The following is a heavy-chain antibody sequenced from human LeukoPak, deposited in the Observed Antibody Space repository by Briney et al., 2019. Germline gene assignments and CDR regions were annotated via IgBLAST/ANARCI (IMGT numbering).Heavy chain of an antibody. D-gene: IGHD3-10*01. CDR2: IGGSRGTT. CDR3: AKGPYGPGAFDI. V-gene: IGHV3-23*01. CDR1: GFTFSSSV. Sequence: HAGGSLRLSCAASGFTFSSSVMSWVRQAPGKGLEWVSDIGGSRGTTNYADYVKGRFTISRDNSKNTLYLQMNSLRAEDTAVYYCAKGPYGPGAFDIWGQGTMVTVSS. J-gene: IGHJ3*02.